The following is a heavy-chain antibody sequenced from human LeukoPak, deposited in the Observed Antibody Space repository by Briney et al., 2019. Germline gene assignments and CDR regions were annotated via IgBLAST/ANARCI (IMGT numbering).Heavy chain of an antibody. CDR3: ARGRKWLVWFDP. J-gene: IGHJ5*02. V-gene: IGHV4-34*01. Sequence: PSETLSLTCAVYGGSFSGYYWSWIRQPPGKGLGWIGEINHSGSTNYNPSLKSRVTISVDTSKNQFSLRLSSVTAADTAVYYCARGRKWLVWFDPWGQGTLVTVSS. CDR2: INHSGST. D-gene: IGHD3-22*01. CDR1: GGSFSGYY.